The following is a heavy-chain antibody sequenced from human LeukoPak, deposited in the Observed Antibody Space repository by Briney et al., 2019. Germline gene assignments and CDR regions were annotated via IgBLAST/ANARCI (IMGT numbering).Heavy chain of an antibody. V-gene: IGHV4-38-2*02. CDR2: IYHSGST. D-gene: IGHD3-16*01. CDR3: ARGGVMYGDY. J-gene: IGHJ4*02. Sequence: SETLSLTCTVSGYSISSGYYWGWIRQPPGKVLEWIGSIYHSGSTYYNPSLKSRVTISVDTSKNQFSLKLSSVTAADTAVYYCARGGVMYGDYWGQGTLVTVSS. CDR1: GYSISSGYY.